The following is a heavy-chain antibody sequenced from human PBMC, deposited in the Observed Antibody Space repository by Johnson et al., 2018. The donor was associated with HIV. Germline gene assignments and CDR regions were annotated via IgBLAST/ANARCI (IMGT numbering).Heavy chain of an antibody. CDR1: GFTFSSYA. CDR2: IWYDGSNR. J-gene: IGHJ3*02. CDR3: TRHPPAVVPAATTDAFDI. V-gene: IGHV3-30*04. D-gene: IGHD2-2*01. Sequence: QVQLVESGGGLVKPGRSLRLSCAASGFTFSSYAMHCVRQAPGKGLEWVALIWYDGSNRYYADSVQGRLSIYKDNSKNTLYLEMNSLRAEDTAVYYCTRHPPAVVPAATTDAFDIWGQGTMVTVSS.